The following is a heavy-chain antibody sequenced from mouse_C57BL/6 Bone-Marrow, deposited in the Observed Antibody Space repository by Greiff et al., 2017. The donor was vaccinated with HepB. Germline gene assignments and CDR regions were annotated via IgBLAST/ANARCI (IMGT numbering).Heavy chain of an antibody. J-gene: IGHJ1*03. Sequence: EVKVVESGGGLVQSGRSLRLSCATSGFTFSDFYMEWVRQAPGKGLEWIAASRNKANDYTTEYSASVKGRFIVSRDTSQSILYLQMNALRAEDTAIYYCARDADGYYLYWYFDVWGTGTTVTVSS. CDR2: SRNKANDYTT. CDR3: ARDADGYYLYWYFDV. D-gene: IGHD2-3*01. CDR1: GFTFSDFY. V-gene: IGHV7-1*01.